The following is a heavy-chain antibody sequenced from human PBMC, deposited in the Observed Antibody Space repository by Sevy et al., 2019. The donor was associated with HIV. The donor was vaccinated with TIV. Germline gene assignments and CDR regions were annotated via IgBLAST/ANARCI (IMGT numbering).Heavy chain of an antibody. D-gene: IGHD6-6*01. CDR1: GGTFSSYA. V-gene: IGHV1-69*13. CDR2: IIPIFGTA. J-gene: IGHJ3*02. Sequence: ASVKVSCKASGGTFSSYANSWVRQAPGQGLEWMGGIIPIFGTANYAQKFQGRVTITADESTSTAYMELSSLRSEDMAMYYCARAPSYSSSSPIDAFDIWGQGTMVTVSS. CDR3: ARAPSYSSSSPIDAFDI.